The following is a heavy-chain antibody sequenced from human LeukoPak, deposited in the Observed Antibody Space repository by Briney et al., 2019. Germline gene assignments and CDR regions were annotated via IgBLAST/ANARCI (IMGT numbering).Heavy chain of an antibody. CDR3: ARDYGRSRDYGMDV. Sequence: GGSLRLSCAASGFTFSSYAMHWVRQAPGKGLEWVIVLSYDGTNEYSADSVKGRFTISRDNAKNTLYLQMNSLRAEDTAMYYCARDYGRSRDYGMDVWGQGTTVTVSS. CDR1: GFTFSSYA. V-gene: IGHV3-30*03. CDR2: LSYDGTNE. D-gene: IGHD3-10*01. J-gene: IGHJ6*02.